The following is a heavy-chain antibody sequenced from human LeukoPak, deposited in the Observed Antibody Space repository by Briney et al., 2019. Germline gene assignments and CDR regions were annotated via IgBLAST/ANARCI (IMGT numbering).Heavy chain of an antibody. Sequence: GGSLRLSCAASGFTFSSYAMSWVRQAPGKGLEWVSAISGSGGSTYYADSVKGRFTISRDNSKNTLYLQMNSLRAEDTAVYYCAKAPSRYCSGGSCYSYWGQGTLVTVSS. CDR3: AKAPSRYCSGGSCYSY. CDR2: ISGSGGST. V-gene: IGHV3-23*01. D-gene: IGHD2-15*01. CDR1: GFTFSSYA. J-gene: IGHJ4*02.